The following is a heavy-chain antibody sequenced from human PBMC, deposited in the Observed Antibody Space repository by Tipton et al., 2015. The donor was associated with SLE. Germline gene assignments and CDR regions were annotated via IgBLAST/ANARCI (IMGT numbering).Heavy chain of an antibody. J-gene: IGHJ4*02. CDR3: ARNKGLSPDY. CDR2: TYSGGIT. D-gene: IGHD4/OR15-4a*01. Sequence: GSLRLSCAASGFTFNTYAMNWVRQAPGKGLEWISVTYSGGITYYADSVKGRFTISRDNSKNTLYLQMNSLRPEDTAMYYCARNKGLSPDYWGQGTLVTVSS. V-gene: IGHV3-53*05. CDR1: GFTFNTYA.